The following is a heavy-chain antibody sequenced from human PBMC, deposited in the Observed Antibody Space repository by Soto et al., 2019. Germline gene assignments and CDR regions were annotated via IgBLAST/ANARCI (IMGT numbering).Heavy chain of an antibody. CDR3: ARDRGGGATLFLVY. Sequence: QVQLVESGGGVVQPGRSLRLSCAASGFTFSSYGMHWVRQAPGKGLEWVAVIWYDGSNKYYADSVKGRFTISRDNSKNTLYLQMTSLRAEDTAVYYCARDRGGGATLFLVYWGQGTLVTVSS. CDR2: IWYDGSNK. D-gene: IGHD1-26*01. J-gene: IGHJ4*02. CDR1: GFTFSSYG. V-gene: IGHV3-33*01.